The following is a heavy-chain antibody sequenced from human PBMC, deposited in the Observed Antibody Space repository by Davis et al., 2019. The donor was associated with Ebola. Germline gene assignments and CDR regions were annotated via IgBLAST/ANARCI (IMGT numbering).Heavy chain of an antibody. CDR3: ATSTGTTAFPYYYYGMDV. Sequence: GESLKISCQGSGYTFSRYWIGWVRQMPGKGLEWMGIIYPGDSDTRYSPSFQGQVTISADKSISTAYLQWSSLKASDTAMYYCATSTGTTAFPYYYYGMDVWGQGTTVTVSS. CDR2: IYPGDSDT. V-gene: IGHV5-51*01. J-gene: IGHJ6*02. CDR1: GYTFSRYW. D-gene: IGHD1-1*01.